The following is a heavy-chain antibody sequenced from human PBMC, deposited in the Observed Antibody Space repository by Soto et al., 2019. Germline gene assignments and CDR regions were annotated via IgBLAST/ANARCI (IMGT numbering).Heavy chain of an antibody. Sequence: QVQLVESGGGVVQPGRSLRLSCAASGFTFSSYGMHWVRQAPGKGLEWVAVIWYDGSNKYYADSVKGRFTISRVNSKNTLYLQMNSLRAEDTAVYYCARDFWSGRGPDAFDIWGQGTMVTVSS. CDR3: ARDFWSGRGPDAFDI. J-gene: IGHJ3*02. V-gene: IGHV3-33*01. CDR1: GFTFSSYG. D-gene: IGHD3-3*01. CDR2: IWYDGSNK.